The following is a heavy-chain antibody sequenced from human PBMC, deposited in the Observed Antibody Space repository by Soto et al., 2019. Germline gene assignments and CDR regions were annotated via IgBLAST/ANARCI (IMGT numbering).Heavy chain of an antibody. CDR2: IIPIFGTA. D-gene: IGHD2-2*01. J-gene: IGHJ5*02. V-gene: IGHV1-69*13. CDR3: ARDRDCSSTSCPRGWFDP. Sequence: SVKVSCKASGGTFSSYAISWVRQAPGQGLEWMEGIIPIFGTANYAQKFQGRVTITADESTSTAYMELSSLRSEDTAVYYCARDRDCSSTSCPRGWFDPWGQGTLVTVSS. CDR1: GGTFSSYA.